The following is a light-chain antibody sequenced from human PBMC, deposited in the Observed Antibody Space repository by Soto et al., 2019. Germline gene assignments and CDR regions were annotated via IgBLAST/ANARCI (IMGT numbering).Light chain of an antibody. CDR2: DAS. Sequence: DIQMTQSASAVSASVGDGVTITCRASQSISSWLAWYQQKPGKAPKLLIYDASSLESGVPSRFSGSGSGTEFTLTISSLQPDDFATYYCQHYNSYSEAFGQGTKVDIK. J-gene: IGKJ1*01. CDR1: QSISSW. CDR3: QHYNSYSEA. V-gene: IGKV1-5*01.